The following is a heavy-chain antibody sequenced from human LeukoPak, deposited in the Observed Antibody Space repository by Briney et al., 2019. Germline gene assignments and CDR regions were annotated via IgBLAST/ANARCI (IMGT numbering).Heavy chain of an antibody. V-gene: IGHV4-39*01. CDR1: GGSISSSSYY. D-gene: IGHD3-3*01. CDR2: IYYSGST. J-gene: IGHJ4*02. CDR3: ARHYYDFWSGYYTGFDY. Sequence: SSETLSLTCTVSGGSISSSSYYWGWIRQPPGKGLEWIGSIYYSGSTYYNPSLKSRVTISVDTSKNQFSLKLSSVTAADTAVYYCARHYYDFWSGYYTGFDYWGQGTLVTVSS.